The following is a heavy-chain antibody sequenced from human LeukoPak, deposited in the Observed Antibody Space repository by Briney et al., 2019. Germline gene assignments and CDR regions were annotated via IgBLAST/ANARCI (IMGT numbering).Heavy chain of an antibody. J-gene: IGHJ6*03. Sequence: SETLSLTCTVSGYSISSGYYWSWIRQPPGKGLEWIGEINHSGSTNYNPSLKSRVTISVDTSKNQFSLKLSSVTAADTAVYYCARGRVGYYYYYYMDVWGKGTTVTVSS. CDR3: ARGRVGYYYYYYMDV. V-gene: IGHV4-38-2*02. CDR2: INHSGST. D-gene: IGHD1-26*01. CDR1: GYSISSGYY.